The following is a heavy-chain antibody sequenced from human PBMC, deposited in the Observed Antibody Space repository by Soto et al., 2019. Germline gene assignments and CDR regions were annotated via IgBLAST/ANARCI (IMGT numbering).Heavy chain of an antibody. Sequence: GALVRVSDRPFGYTCITCGITWVRQAPGQGLEWMGWISAYNGNLNYAPKIQGRVTMTTDASTTTAYMELRSLRSDDTAVYYCVRDGISGAEPFDIWGQGTMVTVSS. CDR1: GYTCITCG. V-gene: IGHV1-18*01. CDR3: VRDGISGAEPFDI. J-gene: IGHJ3*02. CDR2: ISAYNGNL. D-gene: IGHD1-20*01.